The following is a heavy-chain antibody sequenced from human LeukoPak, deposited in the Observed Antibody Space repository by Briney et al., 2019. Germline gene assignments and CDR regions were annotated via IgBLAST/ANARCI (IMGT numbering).Heavy chain of an antibody. J-gene: IGHJ4*02. V-gene: IGHV3-48*02. CDR1: GFTFSRHW. D-gene: IGHD6-13*01. CDR3: ARDPHIAAAGTIFDY. Sequence: GGSLRLSCAASGFTFSRHWMSWVRQAPGKGLERVSYISSSSTTRCYADSVKGRFTISRDNAKNSLYLQMNSLRDEDSAVYYCARDPHIAAAGTIFDYWGQGTLVTVSS. CDR2: ISSSSTTR.